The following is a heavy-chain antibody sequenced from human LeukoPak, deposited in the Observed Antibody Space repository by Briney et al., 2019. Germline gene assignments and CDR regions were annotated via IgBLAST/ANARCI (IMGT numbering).Heavy chain of an antibody. J-gene: IGHJ6*03. CDR3: ARVGCTNGVCYSYYYYYMDV. CDR2: ISSSSSYI. D-gene: IGHD2-8*01. CDR1: GFTFSSYS. Sequence: GGSLRLSCAASGFTFSSYSMNWVRQAPGKGLEWVSSISSSSSYIYYADSVKGRFSISRDNAKNSLFLQMNSLRVEDTAVYYCARVGCTNGVCYSYYYYYMDVWGKGTTVTVSS. V-gene: IGHV3-21*01.